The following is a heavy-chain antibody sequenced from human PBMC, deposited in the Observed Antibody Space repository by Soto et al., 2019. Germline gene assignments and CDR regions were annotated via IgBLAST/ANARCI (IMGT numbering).Heavy chain of an antibody. J-gene: IGHJ4*02. V-gene: IGHV3-23*01. CDR1: GFTLNNYG. CDR2: ISPNGQGI. CDR3: AKDRGDPRDYFPY. Sequence: EVQLLESGGGLVQPGGSLRLSCAASGFTLNNYGMSWVRQAPGKGLEWVSAISPNGQGIYYADSVKGRFIISKDNSKNTVFLHMDSLTAHDTAVYYCAKDRGDPRDYFPYWGQGTLVTVSS.